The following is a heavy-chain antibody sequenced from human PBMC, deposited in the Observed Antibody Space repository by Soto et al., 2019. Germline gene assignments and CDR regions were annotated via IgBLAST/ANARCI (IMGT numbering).Heavy chain of an antibody. CDR3: ARLSQQLVLNY. Sequence: QLQLQESGPGLVKPSETLSLTCTVSGGSISSSSYYWGWIRQPPGKVLEWIGSIYYSGSTYYNPSLKSRVTISVDTSKNQFSLKLSSVTAADTAVYYCARLSQQLVLNYWGQGTLVTVSS. CDR1: GGSISSSSYY. D-gene: IGHD6-13*01. J-gene: IGHJ4*02. CDR2: IYYSGST. V-gene: IGHV4-39*01.